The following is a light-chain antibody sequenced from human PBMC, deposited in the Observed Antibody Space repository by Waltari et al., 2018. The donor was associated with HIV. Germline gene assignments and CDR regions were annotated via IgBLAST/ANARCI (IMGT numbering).Light chain of an antibody. CDR2: RDN. CDR1: TSNVGNNF. Sequence: QSVLTQPPSASGTPGQRVTISCSGITSNVGNNFVSWYQQLPGTAPKLLIYRDNQRPSGVPYRFSGSKSGASASLAISGLRSEDEGDYHCATWDVSLGASYVFRAGTKVTVL. J-gene: IGLJ1*01. V-gene: IGLV1-47*01. CDR3: ATWDVSLGASYV.